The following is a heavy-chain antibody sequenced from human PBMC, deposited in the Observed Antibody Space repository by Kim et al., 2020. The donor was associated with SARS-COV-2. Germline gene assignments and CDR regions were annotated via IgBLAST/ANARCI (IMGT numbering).Heavy chain of an antibody. CDR1: GGSFSGYY. Sequence: SETLSLTCAVYGGSFSGYYWSWIRQPPGKGLEWIGEINHSGSTNYNPSLKSRVTISVDTSKNQFSLKLSSVTAADTAVYYCARTYSSSWYDFDYWGQGTL. D-gene: IGHD6-13*01. V-gene: IGHV4-34*01. CDR3: ARTYSSSWYDFDY. CDR2: INHSGST. J-gene: IGHJ4*02.